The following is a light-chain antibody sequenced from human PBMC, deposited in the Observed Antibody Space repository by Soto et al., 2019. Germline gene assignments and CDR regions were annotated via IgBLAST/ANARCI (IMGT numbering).Light chain of an antibody. CDR2: SNN. V-gene: IGLV1-44*01. CDR1: SSNIGSNT. Sequence: QSVLTQPPSVSGTPGQRVTISCSGSSSNIGSNTVNWYQQLPGTAPKLLIYSNNQRPSGVPDRFSGSKSGTSASLAISGLQSEDEADYYCAAWDDSLNGSGVFGGGTKLTFL. J-gene: IGLJ2*01. CDR3: AAWDDSLNGSGV.